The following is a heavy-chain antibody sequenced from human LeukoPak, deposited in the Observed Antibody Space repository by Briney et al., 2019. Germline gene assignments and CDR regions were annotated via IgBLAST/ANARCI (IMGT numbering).Heavy chain of an antibody. CDR3: ARDHLWAVASRIDY. V-gene: IGHV1-18*01. Sequence: ASVTVSCTASGYTFTSYGISWVRQAPGQGLEWMGWISAYNGNTNYAQKLQGRVTMTTDTSTSTAYMELRSLRSDDTAVYYCARDHLWAVASRIDYWGQGTLVTVSS. CDR2: ISAYNGNT. J-gene: IGHJ4*02. CDR1: GYTFTSYG. D-gene: IGHD6-19*01.